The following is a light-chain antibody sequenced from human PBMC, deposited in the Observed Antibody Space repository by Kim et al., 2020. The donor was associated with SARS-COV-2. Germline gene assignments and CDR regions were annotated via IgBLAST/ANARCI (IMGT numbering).Light chain of an antibody. CDR3: QDRSNWPPA. CDR1: RMVSSS. J-gene: IGKJ4*01. Sequence: LAPGEGPTLSCRASRMVSSSFAWYQQKPGQAPRLLIYDASNRAAGIPARFSGSGSGTDFTLTISSLEPEDFAVYYCQDRSNWPPAFGGGTKLEI. CDR2: DAS. V-gene: IGKV3-11*01.